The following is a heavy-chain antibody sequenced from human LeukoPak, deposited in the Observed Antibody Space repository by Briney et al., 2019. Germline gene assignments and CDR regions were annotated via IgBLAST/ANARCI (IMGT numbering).Heavy chain of an antibody. CDR2: IYSGGST. V-gene: IGHV3-66*01. D-gene: IGHD3-22*01. CDR3: ARDSSGYVSSPFDY. J-gene: IGHJ4*02. CDR1: GFTVSSNY. Sequence: GGSLRLSCAASGFTVSSNYMSWVRQAPGKGLAWVSVIYSGGSTYYADSVKGRFTISRDNSKNTLYLQMNSLRAEDTAVYYCARDSSGYVSSPFDYWGQGTLVTVSS.